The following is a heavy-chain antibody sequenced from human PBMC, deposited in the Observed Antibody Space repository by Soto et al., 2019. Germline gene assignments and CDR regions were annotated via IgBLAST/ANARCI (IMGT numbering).Heavy chain of an antibody. V-gene: IGHV4-4*07. J-gene: IGHJ4*02. CDR1: GGSISSYY. Sequence: PSETLSLTCTVSGGSISSYYWSWIRQPAGEGLEWIGRIYSSGSTNYNPSLKSRVSMSVDTSKNQLSLNLISVTAADTAVYYCARSGGSFTLDYWGLGTLVTVSS. D-gene: IGHD1-26*01. CDR3: ARSGGSFTLDY. CDR2: IYSSGST.